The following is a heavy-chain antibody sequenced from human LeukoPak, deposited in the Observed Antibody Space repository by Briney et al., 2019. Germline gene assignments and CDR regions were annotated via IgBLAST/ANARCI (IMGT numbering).Heavy chain of an antibody. V-gene: IGHV3-21*01. CDR3: ARASRVFWGSYRYYFDY. J-gene: IGHJ4*02. CDR1: GFTFSNYS. Sequence: PGGSLRLSCADSGFTFSNYSMNWVRQAPGKGLEWVSSISSSSSYIYYADSVKGRFTISRDNAKNSLYLQMNSLRAEDTAVYYCARASRVFWGSYRYYFDYWGQGTLVTVSS. CDR2: ISSSSSYI. D-gene: IGHD3-16*02.